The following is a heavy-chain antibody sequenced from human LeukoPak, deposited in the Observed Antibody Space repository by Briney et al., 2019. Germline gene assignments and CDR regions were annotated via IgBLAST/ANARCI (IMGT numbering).Heavy chain of an antibody. V-gene: IGHV3-11*04. CDR2: ISSSGSTI. CDR3: ASLGYYYDSSGTLGDY. Sequence: AGGSLRLSCAASGFTFSDYYMSWIRQAPGKGLEWVSYISSSGSTIYYADSVKGRFTISRDNSKNTLYLQMNSLRAEDTAVYYCASLGYYYDSSGTLGDYWGQGTLVTVSS. D-gene: IGHD3-22*01. J-gene: IGHJ4*02. CDR1: GFTFSDYY.